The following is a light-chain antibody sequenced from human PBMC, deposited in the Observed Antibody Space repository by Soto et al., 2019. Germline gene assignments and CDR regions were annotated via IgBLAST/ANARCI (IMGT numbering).Light chain of an antibody. Sequence: QSALAQPASVSGSPGQSITISCPGSSSDVGDYNYVSWYQQHPGKAPKLMIYEVSNRPSGVSNRFSGSKSGNTASLTISGLQAEDEADYYCSSYIRTATYVFGTGTKVTVL. CDR2: EVS. CDR1: SSDVGDYNY. J-gene: IGLJ1*01. CDR3: SSYIRTATYV. V-gene: IGLV2-14*01.